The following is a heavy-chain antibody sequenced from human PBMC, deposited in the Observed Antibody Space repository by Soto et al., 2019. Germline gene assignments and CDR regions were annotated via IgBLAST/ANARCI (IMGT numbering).Heavy chain of an antibody. CDR1: GFTFSSYG. CDR3: AKGPDNSAFDY. J-gene: IGHJ4*02. CDR2: ISYDGSNK. V-gene: IGHV3-30*18. D-gene: IGHD2-21*01. Sequence: VGSLRLSCAASGFTFSSYGMHWVRQAPGKGLEWVAVISYDGSNKYYADSVKGRFTISRDNSKNTLYLQMNSLRAEDTAVYYCAKGPDNSAFDYWGQGTLVTVSS.